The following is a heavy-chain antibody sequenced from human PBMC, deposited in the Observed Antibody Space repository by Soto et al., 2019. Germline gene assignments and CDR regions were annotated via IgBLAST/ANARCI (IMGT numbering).Heavy chain of an antibody. CDR2: IIPIFGTA. CDR1: GGTFSSYA. CDR3: ARAGGRQQPVYYFDY. V-gene: IGHV1-69*01. Sequence: QVQLVQSGAEVKKPGSSVKVSCKASGGTFSSYAISWVRQAPGHGLDWMGGIIPIFGTANYAQKFQGRVMMTAEESTSTTDRVRRGLRPEDRTVYYCARAGGRQQPVYYFDYWGQGTLVTVSS. D-gene: IGHD6-13*01. J-gene: IGHJ4*02.